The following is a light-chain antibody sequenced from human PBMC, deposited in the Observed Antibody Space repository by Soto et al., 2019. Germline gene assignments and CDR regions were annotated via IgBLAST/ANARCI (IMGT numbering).Light chain of an antibody. CDR3: SSYTSISTLV. Sequence: QSVLTQPASVSGSPGQSITISCTGTSSDVGGYKYVYWYQQHPGKAPKLIIYEVSNRPSGVSNRFSGSKSGNTASLTISGLQSEDEADYYCSSYTSISTLVFGGGTKVT. J-gene: IGLJ2*01. CDR2: EVS. V-gene: IGLV2-14*01. CDR1: SSDVGGYKY.